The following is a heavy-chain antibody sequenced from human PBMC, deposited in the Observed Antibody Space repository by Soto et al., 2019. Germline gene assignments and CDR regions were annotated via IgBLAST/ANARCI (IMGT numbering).Heavy chain of an antibody. CDR2: FDPEDGET. D-gene: IGHD3-22*01. J-gene: IGHJ4*02. CDR3: AILPHDSSGQTPFDF. Sequence: ASVKVSCKVSGYTLTEYSMHWVRQAPGKGLEWMGGFDPEDGETIYAQKFQGRVTMTEDTSTDTAYMELSSLRSEDTAVYYCAILPHDSSGQTPFDFWGQGTQVTVSS. CDR1: GYTLTEYS. V-gene: IGHV1-24*01.